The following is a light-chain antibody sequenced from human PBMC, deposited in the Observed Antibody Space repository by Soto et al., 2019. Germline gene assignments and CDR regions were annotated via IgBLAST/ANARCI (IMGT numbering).Light chain of an antibody. CDR3: QKYNSAPQT. CDR2: AAS. J-gene: IGKJ1*01. Sequence: DIQMTQSPSSLSASVGDRVTITCRASQGINNYLAWYQQKPGKVPKLLINAASTFHSGVPSRISGSGSGTDFTLTISSLQPEDVATYYCQKYNSAPQTFGQGTKVEIK. V-gene: IGKV1-27*01. CDR1: QGINNY.